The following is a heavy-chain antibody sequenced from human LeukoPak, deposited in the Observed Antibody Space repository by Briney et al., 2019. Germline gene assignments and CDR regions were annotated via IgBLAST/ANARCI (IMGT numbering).Heavy chain of an antibody. D-gene: IGHD3-22*01. Sequence: SVKVSCKASGGTFSSYAISWVRQAPGQRLEWMGGIIPIFGTANYAQKFQGRVTITTDESTSTAYMELSSLRSEDTAVYYCASQVRGYYDSSENEHWGQGTLVTVSS. J-gene: IGHJ4*02. CDR1: GGTFSSYA. V-gene: IGHV1-69*05. CDR3: ASQVRGYYDSSENEH. CDR2: IIPIFGTA.